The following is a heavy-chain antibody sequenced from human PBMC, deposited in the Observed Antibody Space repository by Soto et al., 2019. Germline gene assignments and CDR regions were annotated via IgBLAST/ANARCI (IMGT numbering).Heavy chain of an antibody. CDR1: GYTFTNYY. Sequence: AAVKVSCKASGYTFTNYYMHWVRQAPGQGLEWMVIIYPSGGSTRNAQKFQGIVTMTRDTSTSTVYMELISLRSEDRAVYYCARDFSGPRDYWGRGTLVTVSS. D-gene: IGHD3-10*01. CDR2: IYPSGGST. CDR3: ARDFSGPRDY. J-gene: IGHJ4*02. V-gene: IGHV1-46*01.